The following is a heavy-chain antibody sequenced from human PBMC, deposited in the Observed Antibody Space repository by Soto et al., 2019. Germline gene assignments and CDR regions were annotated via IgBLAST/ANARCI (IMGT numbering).Heavy chain of an antibody. V-gene: IGHV1-18*01. CDR3: ARDQGITMVRGYYHGMDV. CDR2: ISAYNGNT. J-gene: IGHJ6*02. D-gene: IGHD3-10*01. Sequence: AAVKVSCKASGYTCTSYGISWVRQAPGQGREWMGWISAYNGNTNYAQKLQGRVTMTTDTSTSTAYMELRSLRSDDTAVYYCARDQGITMVRGYYHGMDVWGQGTTVTVSS. CDR1: GYTCTSYG.